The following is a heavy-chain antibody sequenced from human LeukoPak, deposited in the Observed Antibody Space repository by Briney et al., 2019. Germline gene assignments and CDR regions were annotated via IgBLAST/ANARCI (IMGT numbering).Heavy chain of an antibody. CDR1: GFAFSTYA. Sequence: GGSLRLSCAASGFAFSTYAMTWVRQAPEKGLQWVSTISTSGRATYYADSVEGRFTISRDNSKNTLYLQINSLRAEDTAVYYCARTGSSGWYRAEYFQHWGQGTLVTVSS. CDR3: ARTGSSGWYRAEYFQH. D-gene: IGHD6-19*01. J-gene: IGHJ1*01. CDR2: ISTSGRAT. V-gene: IGHV3-23*01.